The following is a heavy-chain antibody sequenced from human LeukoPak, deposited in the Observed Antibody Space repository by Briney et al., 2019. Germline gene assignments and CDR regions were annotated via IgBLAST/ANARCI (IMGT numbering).Heavy chain of an antibody. CDR1: GGSISSYY. V-gene: IGHV4-59*01. J-gene: IGHJ4*02. CDR2: IYYSGST. CDR3: ARSNYDYVWGSYGY. D-gene: IGHD3-16*01. Sequence: PSETLSLTCTLSGGSISSYYWSWLRQPPGKGLEWLGYIYYSGSTNYNPSLKSRVTISVDTSKNQFSLKLSSVTAADTAVYYCARSNYDYVWGSYGYWGQGTLVTVSS.